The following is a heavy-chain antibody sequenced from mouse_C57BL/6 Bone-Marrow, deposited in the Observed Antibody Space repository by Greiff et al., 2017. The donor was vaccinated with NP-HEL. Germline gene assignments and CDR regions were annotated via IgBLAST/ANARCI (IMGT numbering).Heavy chain of an antibody. Sequence: QVQLQQPGAELVKPGASVKLSCKASGYTFTSYWMQWVKQRPGQGLEWIGEIDPSDSYTNYNQKFKGKATLTVDTSSSTAYMQLSSLTSEDSAVYYCARGLTYYGSSYGDAMDYWGQGTSVTVSS. J-gene: IGHJ4*01. V-gene: IGHV1-50*01. D-gene: IGHD1-1*01. CDR3: ARGLTYYGSSYGDAMDY. CDR2: IDPSDSYT. CDR1: GYTFTSYW.